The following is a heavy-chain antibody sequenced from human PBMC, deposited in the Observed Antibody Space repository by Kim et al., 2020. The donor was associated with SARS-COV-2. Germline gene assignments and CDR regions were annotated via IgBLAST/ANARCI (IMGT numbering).Heavy chain of an antibody. J-gene: IGHJ4*02. V-gene: IGHV4-39*01. CDR3: ARQSFRRDSSDF. D-gene: IGHD3-3*02. Sequence: YYHRPLKGRVTMSVDRSKNQFSLNLRSMTAADTAVYYCARQSFRRDSSDFWGQGTQVTVSS.